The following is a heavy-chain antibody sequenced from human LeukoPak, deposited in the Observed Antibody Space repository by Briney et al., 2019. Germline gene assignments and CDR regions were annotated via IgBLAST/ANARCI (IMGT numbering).Heavy chain of an antibody. V-gene: IGHV4-61*02. CDR2: IYNSGST. D-gene: IGHD5-24*01. Sequence: SETLSLTCTVSGDSISSGSYYWSWIRQPAGKGLEWIGRIYNSGSTNYNSFLKSRVTISADTSKNQLSLSLSSVTAADTAVYYCARLGMGDGQQFFQHWGQGTLVTVSS. CDR3: ARLGMGDGQQFFQH. J-gene: IGHJ1*01. CDR1: GDSISSGSYY.